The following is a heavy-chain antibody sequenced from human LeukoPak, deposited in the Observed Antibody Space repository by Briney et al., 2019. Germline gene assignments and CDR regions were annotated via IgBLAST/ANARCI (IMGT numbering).Heavy chain of an antibody. CDR3: AKSSATCYANAFDI. CDR2: ISGSGSDT. Sequence: GGSLRLSCAASGFTFSDYAMSWVRQAPGKGVEWGSAISGSGSDTEYADSVKGRFTIPRDNSKTTLYLQMSSLRVEDTAVYYCAKSSATCYANAFDIWGQGTIVTVSS. J-gene: IGHJ3*02. D-gene: IGHD2-2*01. V-gene: IGHV3-23*01. CDR1: GFTFSDYA.